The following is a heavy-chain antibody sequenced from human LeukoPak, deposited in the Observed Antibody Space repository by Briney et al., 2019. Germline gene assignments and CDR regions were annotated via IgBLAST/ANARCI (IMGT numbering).Heavy chain of an antibody. V-gene: IGHV3-23*01. CDR1: RFTFSSYA. Sequence: GGSLRLSCAASRFTFSSYAMSWVRQAPGKGLEWVSRISGGGSSTYYADSVRGRFTISRDNSKNTLYLQMNSLRAEDTAVYYCAKDYYDSSGYHPEYFQHWGQGTLVTVSS. D-gene: IGHD3-22*01. CDR3: AKDYYDSSGYHPEYFQH. J-gene: IGHJ1*01. CDR2: ISGGGSST.